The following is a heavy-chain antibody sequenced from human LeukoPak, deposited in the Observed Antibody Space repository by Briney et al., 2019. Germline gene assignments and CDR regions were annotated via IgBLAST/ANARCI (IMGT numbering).Heavy chain of an antibody. CDR3: AKDDSYGRFDY. CDR2: IWSDGSNK. Sequence: GGSLRLSCAASGFTFSNFGMNWVRQAPGKGLEWVALIWSDGSNKFYADSVKGRFTISRDNSKNTLCLQMNSLRAEDTAVYYCAKDDSYGRFDYWGQGTLVTVSS. D-gene: IGHD5-18*01. CDR1: GFTFSNFG. V-gene: IGHV3-30*02. J-gene: IGHJ4*02.